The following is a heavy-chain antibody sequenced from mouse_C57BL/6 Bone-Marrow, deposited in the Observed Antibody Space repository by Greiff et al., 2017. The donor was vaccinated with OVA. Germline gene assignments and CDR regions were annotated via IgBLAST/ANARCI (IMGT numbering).Heavy chain of an antibody. CDR3: ARDLLRWYFDV. D-gene: IGHD1-1*01. Sequence: EVQLQQSGPELVKPGASVKISCKASGYTFTDYYMNWVKQSHGKSLEWIGDINPNNGGTSYNQKFKGKATLTVDKSSSTAYMELRSLTSEDSAVYYCARDLLRWYFDVWGTGTTVTVSS. CDR1: GYTFTDYY. V-gene: IGHV1-26*01. J-gene: IGHJ1*03. CDR2: INPNNGGT.